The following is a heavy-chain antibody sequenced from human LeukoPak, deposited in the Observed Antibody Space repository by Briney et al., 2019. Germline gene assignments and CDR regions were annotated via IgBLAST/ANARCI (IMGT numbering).Heavy chain of an antibody. CDR2: IYTTGST. D-gene: IGHD6-19*01. V-gene: IGHV4-4*07. CDR3: ARPIVVAGKAGFDY. CDR1: GGSISSHY. Sequence: SETLSLTCTVSGGSISSHYWTWIRQPAGKGLGWIGRIYTTGSTNYNPSLNSRVTMSVDMSKNQFSLKLSSVTAADTAVYYCARPIVVAGKAGFDYLGQGTLVTVCS. J-gene: IGHJ4*02.